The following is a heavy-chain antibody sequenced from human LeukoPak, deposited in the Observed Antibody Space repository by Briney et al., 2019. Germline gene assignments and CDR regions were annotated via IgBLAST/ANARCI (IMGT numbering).Heavy chain of an antibody. CDR3: ARDRVDGDYDY. Sequence: PGGSLRLSCAASGFTFSSYSMNWVRQAPGKGLEWVSYISSSSSTIYYADSVKGRFTISRDNAKNSLYLQMNSLRAEDTAVYYCARDRVDGDYDYWGQGTLVTVSS. CDR1: GFTFSSYS. J-gene: IGHJ4*02. V-gene: IGHV3-48*04. CDR2: ISSSSSTI. D-gene: IGHD4-17*01.